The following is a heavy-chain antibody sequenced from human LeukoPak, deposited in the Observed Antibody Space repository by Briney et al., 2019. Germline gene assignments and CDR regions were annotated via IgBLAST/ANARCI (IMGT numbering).Heavy chain of an antibody. CDR2: NSGSGSYI. V-gene: IGHV3-23*01. Sequence: GGCLRLACAASGFTFRSNAMSSVRQGPGKGLEWVKTNSGSGSYIYCADSVKGLFTISRDNSKNTVYLQMNSLRAEDMALYHCAKETSAYRYLDYWGQGTLVTVSS. D-gene: IGHD3-16*01. CDR3: AKETSAYRYLDY. CDR1: GFTFRSNA. J-gene: IGHJ4*02.